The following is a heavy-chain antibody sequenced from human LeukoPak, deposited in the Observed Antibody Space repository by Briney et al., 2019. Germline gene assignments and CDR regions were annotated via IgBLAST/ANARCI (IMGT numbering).Heavy chain of an antibody. J-gene: IGHJ4*02. CDR1: GGSISSYY. D-gene: IGHD6-19*01. Sequence: SETLSLTCIVSGGSISSYYWSWIRQPPGKGLEWIGYSYDSGSTNYNPSLKSRVTISVNTSKSQVSLKLISVTAADTAVYYCARWDDSAWGFGNWGPGTLVTVSS. V-gene: IGHV4-59*08. CDR3: ARWDDSAWGFGN. CDR2: SYDSGST.